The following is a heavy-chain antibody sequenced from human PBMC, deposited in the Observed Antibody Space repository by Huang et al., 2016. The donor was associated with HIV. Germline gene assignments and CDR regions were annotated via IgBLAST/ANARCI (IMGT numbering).Heavy chain of an antibody. Sequence: QLQLQESGPGLVKPSDTLSLNCTISGGSIKSRNYYWGWVRQAPGNGLEWSGYIYYSGSPYYNPSLRSRVSLSVDTSKNQVTLKVNAVIAADTAVYYCARRQGSGYYFYFDYWGRGIPVTVSA. CDR3: ARRQGSGYYFYFDY. V-gene: IGHV4-39*01. CDR1: GGSIKSRNYY. D-gene: IGHD3-22*01. CDR2: IYYSGSP. J-gene: IGHJ4*02.